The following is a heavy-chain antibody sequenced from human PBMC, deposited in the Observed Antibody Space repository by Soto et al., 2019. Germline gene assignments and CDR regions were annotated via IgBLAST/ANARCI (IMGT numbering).Heavy chain of an antibody. D-gene: IGHD4-17*01. CDR3: ARPTDYHYGMQF. Sequence: PGESLKISCKGSGYNFHTYWIAWVRQMPGKGLEWMGFIYPHDSDTRYSPSLRGQVTISADKSINTAYLQWTSLKASDTAIYFCARPTDYHYGMQFWGQGTTVTV. V-gene: IGHV5-51*01. CDR1: GYNFHTYW. CDR2: IYPHDSDT. J-gene: IGHJ6*02.